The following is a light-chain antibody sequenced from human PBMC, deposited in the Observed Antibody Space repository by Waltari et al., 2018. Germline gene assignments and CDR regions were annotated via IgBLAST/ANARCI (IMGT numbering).Light chain of an antibody. CDR2: EVP. V-gene: IGLV2-14*01. J-gene: IGLJ2*01. CDR1: NSDVGSYNY. CDR3: SSYAGNDLVI. Sequence: QSALTQPASVSGSPGQSITISCTGTNSDVGSYNYVSWYQQHPGKAPKLMIYEVPNRPAGLFYRFSCSKSGNTASLTITELQAEDEADYYCSSYAGNDLVIFGGGTKLTVL.